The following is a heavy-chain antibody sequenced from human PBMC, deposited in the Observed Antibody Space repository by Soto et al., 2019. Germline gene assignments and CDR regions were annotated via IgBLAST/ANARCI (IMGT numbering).Heavy chain of an antibody. J-gene: IGHJ4*02. CDR3: TTDLSGYCISTSCSQIDY. V-gene: IGHV3-15*07. CDR1: SVSNAW. Sequence: SVSNAWMNWVRQAPGKGLEWVGRIKSKTDGGTTDYAEPVKGRFTISRDDSKNTLYLQMNSLKTEDTAVYYCTTDLSGYCISTSCSQIDYWGQGTLVTVSS. D-gene: IGHD2-2*01. CDR2: IKSKTDGGTT.